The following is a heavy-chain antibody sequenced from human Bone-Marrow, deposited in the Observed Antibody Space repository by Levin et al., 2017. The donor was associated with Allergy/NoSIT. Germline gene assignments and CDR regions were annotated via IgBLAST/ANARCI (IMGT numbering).Heavy chain of an antibody. CDR1: GYTLTELS. Sequence: ASVKVSCKVSGYTLTELSMHWVRQAPGKGLEWMGGFDPEDGETIYAQKFQGRVTMTEDTSTDTAYMELSSLRSEDTAVYYCATGPGAHYAFDIWGQGTMVTVSS. V-gene: IGHV1-24*01. CDR2: FDPEDGET. J-gene: IGHJ3*02. D-gene: IGHD3-10*01. CDR3: ATGPGAHYAFDI.